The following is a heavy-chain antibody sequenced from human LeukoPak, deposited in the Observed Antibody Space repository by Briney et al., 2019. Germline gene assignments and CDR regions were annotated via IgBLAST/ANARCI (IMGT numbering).Heavy chain of an antibody. Sequence: GGSLRLSCAASGFTFSNYAMSWVRQAPGKGLEWVSGISGSGGTTYYADSVKGRFTVSRDNSKNTLSLQMYSLRAEDTVIYYCAKANVFGVLDYFDYWGQGTLVTVSS. D-gene: IGHD3-3*01. CDR1: GFTFSNYA. CDR2: ISGSGGTT. J-gene: IGHJ4*02. V-gene: IGHV3-23*01. CDR3: AKANVFGVLDYFDY.